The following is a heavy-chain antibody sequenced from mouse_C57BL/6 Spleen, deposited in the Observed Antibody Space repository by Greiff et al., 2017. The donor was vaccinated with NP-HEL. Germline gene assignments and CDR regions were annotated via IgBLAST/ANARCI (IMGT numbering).Heavy chain of an antibody. J-gene: IGHJ2*01. D-gene: IGHD2-4*01. Sequence: VKLMESGAELVKPGASVKISCKASGYAFSSYWMNWVKQRPGKGLEWIGQIYPGDGDTNYNGKFKGKATLTADKSSSTAYMQLSSLTSEDSAVYFCARSYDYPIDYWGQGTTLTVSS. V-gene: IGHV1-80*01. CDR1: GYAFSSYW. CDR2: IYPGDGDT. CDR3: ARSYDYPIDY.